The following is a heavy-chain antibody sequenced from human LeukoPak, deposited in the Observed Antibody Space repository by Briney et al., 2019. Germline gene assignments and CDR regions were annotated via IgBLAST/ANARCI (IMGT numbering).Heavy chain of an antibody. CDR1: GFTFSSYT. CDR2: INIGSLSI. J-gene: IGHJ4*02. CDR3: VRDRYDSSGYLDY. V-gene: IGHV3-21*01. D-gene: IGHD3-22*01. Sequence: GGSLRLSCAASGFTFSSYTMNWVRQAPGGGLEWVSSINIGSLSIYYADSVKGRFTISRDNDKNSLSLQMTSLRAEDTAVYFCVRDRYDSSGYLDYWGQGTLVTVSS.